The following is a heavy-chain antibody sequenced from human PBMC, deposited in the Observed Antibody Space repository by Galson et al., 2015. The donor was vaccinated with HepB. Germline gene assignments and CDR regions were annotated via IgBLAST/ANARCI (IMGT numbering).Heavy chain of an antibody. V-gene: IGHV3-48*04. CDR3: ARAGGSYRLDY. Sequence: SLRLSCAASGFTFSTYSMTWVRQAPGKGLEWLSYISSSSGTIYYAASVKGRFTISRDNAKNSLFLQMNSLRAEDTAVYYCARAGGSYRLDYWGQGTLATVSS. J-gene: IGHJ4*02. D-gene: IGHD1-26*01. CDR2: ISSSSGTI. CDR1: GFTFSTYS.